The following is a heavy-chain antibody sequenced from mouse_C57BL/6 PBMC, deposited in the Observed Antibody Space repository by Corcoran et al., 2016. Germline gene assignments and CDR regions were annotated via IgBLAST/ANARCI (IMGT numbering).Heavy chain of an antibody. Sequence: EVQLQQSGPVLVKPGASVKMSCKASGYTFTAYYMNWVKQSHGKSLEWIGVINPYNGVTSYNQKFKGKATLTVDKSSSTAYMEFNSLTSEDSAVYYCARGVYDYDGGALFAYWGQGTLVTVSA. D-gene: IGHD2-4*01. CDR3: ARGVYDYDGGALFAY. J-gene: IGHJ3*01. V-gene: IGHV1-19*01. CDR2: INPYNGVT. CDR1: GYTFTAYY.